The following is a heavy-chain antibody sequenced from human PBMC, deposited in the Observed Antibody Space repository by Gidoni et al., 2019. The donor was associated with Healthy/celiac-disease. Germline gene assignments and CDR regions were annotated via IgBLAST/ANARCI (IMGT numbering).Heavy chain of an antibody. J-gene: IGHJ6*03. CDR1: GFTFSSYW. D-gene: IGHD6-6*01. V-gene: IGHV3-74*01. Sequence: VQLVESGGGLVQPGGSLSLSCAASGFTFSSYWLHWVRQAPGKGLVWVSRINSEGSSTSYADSVKGRFTISRDNAKNTLYLQMNSLRAEDTAVYYCARAAVDELAARHIYYYYYYMDVWGKGTTVTVSS. CDR3: ARAAVDELAARHIYYYYYYMDV. CDR2: INSEGSST.